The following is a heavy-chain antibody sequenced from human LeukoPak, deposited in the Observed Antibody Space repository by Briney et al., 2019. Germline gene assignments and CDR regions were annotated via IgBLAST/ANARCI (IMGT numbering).Heavy chain of an antibody. CDR1: GFTFSSFS. V-gene: IGHV3-48*02. D-gene: IGHD6-13*01. Sequence: PGRSLRLSCAASGFTFSSFSMNWVRQAPGKGLEWVSYISGSSSTIYYADSVKGRFTISRDNAKNSLYLQMSSLRDEDTAVYYCARGPRIAGYYFDYWGQGTLVTVSS. J-gene: IGHJ4*02. CDR2: ISGSSSTI. CDR3: ARGPRIAGYYFDY.